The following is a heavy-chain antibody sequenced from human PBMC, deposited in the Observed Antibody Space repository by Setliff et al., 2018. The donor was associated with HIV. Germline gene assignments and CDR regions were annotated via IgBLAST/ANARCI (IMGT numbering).Heavy chain of an antibody. CDR1: GGTFSSYD. CDR2: IIPILDIA. J-gene: IGHJ4*02. Sequence: ASVKVSCKASGGTFSSYDISWVRQAPGQGLEWMGGIIPILDIANYALKFQGRVTITADKSTGAAYMELSSLRSDDTAVYYCASYEREGFDHWGQGTLVTVSS. V-gene: IGHV1-69*10. D-gene: IGHD3-16*01. CDR3: ASYEREGFDH.